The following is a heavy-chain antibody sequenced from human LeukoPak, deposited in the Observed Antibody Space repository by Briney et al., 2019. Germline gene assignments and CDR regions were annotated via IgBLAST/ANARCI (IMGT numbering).Heavy chain of an antibody. D-gene: IGHD3-22*01. CDR1: GYTFTSYY. J-gene: IGHJ4*02. Sequence: EASVKVSCKASGYTFTSYYMHWVRQAPGQGLEWMGIINPSGGSTSYAQKFQGRVTMTRDTSTSTVYMELSSLRSEGTAVYYCARVSPYYYDSSGYFDYWGQGTLVTVSS. CDR3: ARVSPYYYDSSGYFDY. V-gene: IGHV1-46*01. CDR2: INPSGGST.